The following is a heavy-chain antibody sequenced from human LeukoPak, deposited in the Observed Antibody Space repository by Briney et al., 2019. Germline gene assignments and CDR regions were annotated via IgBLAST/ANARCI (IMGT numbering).Heavy chain of an antibody. Sequence: PGGSLRLSCAASGFTFSSYAMSWVRQAPGKGLEWVSAISGTGGRTYYAHSVKGRFTISRDNSKNTLYLQMNSLRAEDTAVYYCARDKGDYDSSGSLFVFGGQGTLVAVSS. CDR2: ISGTGGRT. J-gene: IGHJ4*02. CDR3: ARDKGDYDSSGSLFVF. V-gene: IGHV3-23*01. CDR1: GFTFSSYA. D-gene: IGHD3-22*01.